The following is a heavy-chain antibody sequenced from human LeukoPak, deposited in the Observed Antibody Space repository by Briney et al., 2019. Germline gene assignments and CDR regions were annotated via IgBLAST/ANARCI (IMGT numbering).Heavy chain of an antibody. CDR1: GYSFTTYW. D-gene: IGHD6-13*01. Sequence: GASLRFFSKASGYSFTTYWICRVRQMPPRGLVCMGVIFPGDCDTKYSPSFQGQVTFSVDKSISTSYLNRSSLTASDTAMYYCARFGYTSSLDYWGQGTLVTVSS. CDR3: ARFGYTSSLDY. J-gene: IGHJ4*02. CDR2: IFPGDCDT. V-gene: IGHV5-51*01.